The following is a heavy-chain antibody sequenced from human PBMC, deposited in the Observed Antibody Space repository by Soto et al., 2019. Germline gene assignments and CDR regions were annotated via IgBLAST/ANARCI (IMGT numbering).Heavy chain of an antibody. V-gene: IGHV4-59*01. J-gene: IGHJ6*03. D-gene: IGHD2-2*01. CDR3: ARGRPQKGGYCSSTSCYSYYYYYMDV. Sequence: QVQLQESGPGLVKPSETLSLTCTVSGGSISSYYWSWIRQPPGKGLEWIGYIYYSGSTNYNPSLKGRVTLSVDTSKNQFSLKLSSVTAADTAVYYCARGRPQKGGYCSSTSCYSYYYYYMDVWGKGTTVTVSS. CDR1: GGSISSYY. CDR2: IYYSGST.